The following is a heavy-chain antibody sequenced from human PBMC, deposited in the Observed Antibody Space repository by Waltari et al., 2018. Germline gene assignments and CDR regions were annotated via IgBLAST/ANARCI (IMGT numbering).Heavy chain of an antibody. D-gene: IGHD6-13*01. CDR3: ARCSWLYYYMDV. V-gene: IGHV3-30-3*01. J-gene: IGHJ6*03. CDR2: ISYDGSNK. Sequence: QVQLVESGGGVVQPGRSLRLSCAASGFTFSSYAMHWVRQAPGKGLEWVAVISYDGSNKYYADSVKGRFTISRDNSKNTLYLQMNSLRAEDTAVYYCARCSWLYYYMDVWGKGTTVTVSS. CDR1: GFTFSSYA.